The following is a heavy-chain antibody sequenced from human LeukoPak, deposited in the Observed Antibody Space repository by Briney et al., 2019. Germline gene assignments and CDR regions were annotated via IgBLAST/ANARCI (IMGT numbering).Heavy chain of an antibody. CDR1: GGTFSSYA. D-gene: IGHD2-21*02. CDR3: ARGIVAYCGGDCYSAPKEYFQH. V-gene: IGHV1-69*05. Sequence: ASVKVSCKASGGTFSSYAISWVRQAPGQGLEWMGGIIPIFGTANYAQKFQGRVTITTDESTSTAYMEPSSLRSEDTAVYYCARGIVAYCGGDCYSAPKEYFQHWGQGTLVTVSS. CDR2: IIPIFGTA. J-gene: IGHJ1*01.